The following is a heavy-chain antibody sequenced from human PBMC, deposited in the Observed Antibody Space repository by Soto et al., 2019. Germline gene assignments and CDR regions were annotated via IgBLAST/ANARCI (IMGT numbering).Heavy chain of an antibody. CDR1: GFTFSSYA. CDR2: TPFDGSNE. Sequence: GGSLRLSCAASGFTFSSYAMHWVRQAPGKGLEWVAVTPFDGSNEYYADSVKGRFTISRDNSKNTLYLQMNSLRAEDTAVYYCAREANRKYSYGYMGYWGQGTLVTVSS. CDR3: AREANRKYSYGYMGY. D-gene: IGHD5-18*01. V-gene: IGHV3-30-3*01. J-gene: IGHJ4*02.